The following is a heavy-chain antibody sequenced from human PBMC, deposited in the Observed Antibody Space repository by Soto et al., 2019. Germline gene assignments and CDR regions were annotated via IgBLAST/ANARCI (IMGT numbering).Heavy chain of an antibody. J-gene: IGHJ6*02. V-gene: IGHV4-34*01. CDR1: GGSFSGYI. D-gene: IGHD2-15*01. CDR3: AKLAGYCSGNSCHGDYAMDV. Sequence: SETLSLTCDVYGGSFSGYIWTWIRQTPGKGLQWIGQINHSGSANYNPSLKSRVTISVHTSKSQFSLELSSVTAADTAVYYCAKLAGYCSGNSCHGDYAMDVWGQGTTVTVSS. CDR2: INHSGSA.